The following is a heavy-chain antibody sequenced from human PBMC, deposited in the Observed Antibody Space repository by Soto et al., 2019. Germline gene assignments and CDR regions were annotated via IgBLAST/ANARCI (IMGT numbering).Heavy chain of an antibody. CDR2: IKQNGTEK. CDR3: AREKWLQFYFYYGLDV. J-gene: IGHJ6*02. D-gene: IGHD4-4*01. CDR1: GFSFSSYW. Sequence: EVQLVESGGGLVQPGGSLRLSCLTSGFSFSSYWMSWVRQAPGKGLEWVANIKQNGTEKFYVDSVKGRFTIYRDNAKNSLYLEMNSLRAEDTAVYYCAREKWLQFYFYYGLDVWGQGTTVTVSS. V-gene: IGHV3-7*01.